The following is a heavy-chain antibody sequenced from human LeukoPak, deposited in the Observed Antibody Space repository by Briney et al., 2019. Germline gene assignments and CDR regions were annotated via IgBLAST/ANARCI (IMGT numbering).Heavy chain of an antibody. Sequence: SGGSLRLSCSASGFTFSNYAMHWVRQAPGKGLEYVSAISSNGGSTYYADSVKGRFTISRDNSKNTLYLQMSSLRAEDTAVYYCVKPYSGSYYREYYFDYWGQGTLVTVSS. CDR2: ISSNGGST. V-gene: IGHV3-64D*06. CDR3: VKPYSGSYYREYYFDY. D-gene: IGHD1-26*01. J-gene: IGHJ4*02. CDR1: GFTFSNYA.